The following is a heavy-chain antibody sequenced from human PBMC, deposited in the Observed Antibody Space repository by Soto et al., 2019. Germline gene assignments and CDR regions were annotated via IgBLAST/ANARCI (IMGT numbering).Heavy chain of an antibody. D-gene: IGHD1-26*01. V-gene: IGHV5-51*01. CDR1: GYTFTYYW. CDR3: GRHYGGATTGIDY. CDR2: TYPFDSDT. Sequence: HGESLKISCEGSGYTFTYYWIGWVRQMPGKGLEWMGVTYPFDSDTRYSPSFQGRVTISAVQSTNTAYLELSRLQASDTAIYYYGRHYGGATTGIDYWGQGTLVTVSS. J-gene: IGHJ4*01.